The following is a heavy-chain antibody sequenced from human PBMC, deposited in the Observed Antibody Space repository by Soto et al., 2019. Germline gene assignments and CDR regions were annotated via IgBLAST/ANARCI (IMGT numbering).Heavy chain of an antibody. J-gene: IGHJ4*02. CDR3: ARGTSRKLPLDY. V-gene: IGHV4-59*01. CDR1: SDSISSYY. CDR2: ISYSGST. Sequence: SETLPLTCTVSSDSISSYYWSWIRQPPGKRLEWIGYISYSGSTDYNPSLKSRVTISGDTSKNQFSLKVSSVTAADTAVYYCARGTSRKLPLDYRGQG.